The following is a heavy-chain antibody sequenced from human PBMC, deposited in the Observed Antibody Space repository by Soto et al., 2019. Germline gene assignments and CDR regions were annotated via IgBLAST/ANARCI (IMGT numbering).Heavy chain of an antibody. CDR3: ARDLDITRNGFDY. CDR2: IWYDGSNK. Sequence: QGQLVESGGGVVQPGRSLRLSCAASGFTFSSYGMHWVRQAPGKGLEWVAVIWYDGSNKYYADSVKGRFTISRDNSKNTLYLQMNSMRAEDMAVYYWARDLDITRNGFDYWGQGTLVTVSS. CDR1: GFTFSSYG. V-gene: IGHV3-33*01. J-gene: IGHJ4*02. D-gene: IGHD3-22*01.